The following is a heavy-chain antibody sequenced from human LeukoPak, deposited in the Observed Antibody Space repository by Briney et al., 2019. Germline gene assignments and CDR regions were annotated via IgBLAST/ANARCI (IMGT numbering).Heavy chain of an antibody. J-gene: IGHJ5*02. CDR1: GDSISSGDYY. Sequence: PSETLSLTCTVSGDSISSGDYYWSWIRQPAGKGLEWIGRISSSGSTNYNPSLKSRVTISVDTSKNQFSLKLSSVTAADTAVYYCARMGYCSGGSCYPRYRNWFDPWGQGTLVTVSS. CDR3: ARMGYCSGGSCYPRYRNWFDP. D-gene: IGHD2-15*01. CDR2: ISSSGST. V-gene: IGHV4-61*02.